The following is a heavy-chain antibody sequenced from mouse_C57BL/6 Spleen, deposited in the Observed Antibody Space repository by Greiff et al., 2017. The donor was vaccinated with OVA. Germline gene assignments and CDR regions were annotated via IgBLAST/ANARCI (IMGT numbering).Heavy chain of an antibody. CDR2: INPNNGGT. CDR1: GYTFTDYN. V-gene: IGHV1-18*01. Sequence: VQLKESGPELVKPGASVKIPCKASGYTFTDYNMDWVKQSHGKSLEWIGDINPNNGGTIYNQKFKGKATLTVDKSSSTAYMELRSLTSEDTAVYYCARRDGNLYYFDYWGQGTTLTVSS. CDR3: ARRDGNLYYFDY. J-gene: IGHJ2*01. D-gene: IGHD2-1*01.